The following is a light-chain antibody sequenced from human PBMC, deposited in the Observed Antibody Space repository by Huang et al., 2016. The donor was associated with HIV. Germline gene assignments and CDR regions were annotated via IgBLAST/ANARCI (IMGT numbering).Light chain of an antibody. CDR3: QHYGTSPQT. CDR2: GAS. CDR1: QSINNNY. V-gene: IGKV3-20*01. Sequence: EIVLTQSPGTLSLSPGEGATLSCRASQSINNNYLAWFQQKPGQPPRLLIYGASSRATCVPDRFTGSGSGTDFNLTISRLETEDFAMYFCQHYGTSPQTFGQGTKLEIK. J-gene: IGKJ2*01.